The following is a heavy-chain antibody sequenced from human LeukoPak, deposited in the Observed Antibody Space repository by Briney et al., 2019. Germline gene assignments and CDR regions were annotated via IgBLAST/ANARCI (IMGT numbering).Heavy chain of an antibody. V-gene: IGHV4-4*02. J-gene: IGHJ3*02. CDR2: IYDSGNT. CDR3: ARGYYDFWSGSSDAFDI. D-gene: IGHD3-3*01. Sequence: SETLSLTCAVSGGSISSRNWWSWVRQPPGKGLEWIGEIYDSGNTNYNPSLKSRVTISVDTSKNQFSLKLSSVTAADTAVYYCARGYYDFWSGSSDAFDIWGQGTKVTVSS. CDR1: GGSISSRNW.